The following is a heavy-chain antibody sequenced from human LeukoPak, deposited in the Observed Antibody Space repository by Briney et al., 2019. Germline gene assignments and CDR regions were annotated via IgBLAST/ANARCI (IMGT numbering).Heavy chain of an antibody. J-gene: IGHJ4*02. D-gene: IGHD6-13*01. Sequence: GGSLRLSCAAPGFTFSSYAMNWVRQAPGKGLEWISYISSSGTTIYYADSVKGRFTISRDNAKNSLYLQMNSLRAEDTAVYYCAREGAGYSSSWYGGYWGQGTLVTVSS. CDR1: GFTFSSYA. CDR2: ISSSGTTI. V-gene: IGHV3-48*04. CDR3: AREGAGYSSSWYGGY.